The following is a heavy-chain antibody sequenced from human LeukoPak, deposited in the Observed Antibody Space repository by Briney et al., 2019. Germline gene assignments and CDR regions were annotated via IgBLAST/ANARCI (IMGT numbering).Heavy chain of an antibody. J-gene: IGHJ4*02. CDR1: VFMFSDYH. CDR2: ISPGGQTT. CDR3: AVGRDIRVAGPGGYFDY. Sequence: PGRSLRLSCAASVFMFSDYHMNWIRQAPGKGLEWISYISPGGQTTYFADSVKGRVTLSRDNAKKSLSLQMNSLTADDTAVYFCAVGRDIRVAGPGGYFDYWGQGTLVAVSS. V-gene: IGHV3-11*01. D-gene: IGHD6-19*01.